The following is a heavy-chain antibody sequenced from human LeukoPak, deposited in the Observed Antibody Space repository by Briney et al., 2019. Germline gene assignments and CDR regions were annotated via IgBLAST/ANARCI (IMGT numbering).Heavy chain of an antibody. CDR1: GFTFNTLA. J-gene: IGHJ4*02. D-gene: IGHD5-18*01. Sequence: QPGGSLRLSCAASGFTFNTLAMSWVREAPGKGLEWVSAINARGFITYYADSVKGRFTISRDNSKNTLFLQMNSLSVEDTATYYCVNHITAMIRDFLDHWGQGILVSVSS. CDR2: INARGFIT. V-gene: IGHV3-23*01. CDR3: VNHITAMIRDFLDH.